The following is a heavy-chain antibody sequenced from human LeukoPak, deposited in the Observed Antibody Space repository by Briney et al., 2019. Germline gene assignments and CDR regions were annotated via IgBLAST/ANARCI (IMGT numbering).Heavy chain of an antibody. CDR2: ISGSGGST. CDR1: GFSFSSYA. V-gene: IGHV3-23*01. Sequence: GGSLRLSCAASGFSFSSYAMSWVRQAPGKGLDSVSAISGSGGSTYYADSVKGRFTISRDNSKNTLYLQMNSLRAEDTAVYYCAKAPVFGGVVAKYYFDYWGQGTLVTVSS. D-gene: IGHD2-15*01. J-gene: IGHJ4*02. CDR3: AKAPVFGGVVAKYYFDY.